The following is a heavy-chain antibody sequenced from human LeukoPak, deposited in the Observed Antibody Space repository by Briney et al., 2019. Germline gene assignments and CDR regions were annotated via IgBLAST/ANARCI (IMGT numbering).Heavy chain of an antibody. CDR3: ARDGYHYDSSGYYSLDY. Sequence: SETLSLTCTVSGGSISSYYWSWIQQPAGKGLEWIGRIYSSGTTNYNPSLKSRVTMSVDTSKNQLSLKLDSVTAADTAVYYCARDGYHYDSSGYYSLDYWGQGTLVTVSS. J-gene: IGHJ4*02. CDR2: IYSSGTT. D-gene: IGHD3-22*01. V-gene: IGHV4-4*07. CDR1: GGSISSYY.